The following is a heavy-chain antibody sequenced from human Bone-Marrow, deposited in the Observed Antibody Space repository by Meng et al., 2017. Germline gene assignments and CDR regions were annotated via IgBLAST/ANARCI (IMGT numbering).Heavy chain of an antibody. J-gene: IGHJ4*02. CDR3: AGWLGYCSGGSCYGKGYYFDY. CDR2: IIPIFGTA. Sequence: SVKVSCKASGGTFSSYAISWVRQAPGQGLEWMGGIIPIFGTANYAQKFQGRVTITADESTSTAYMELSSLRSEDTAVYYCAGWLGYCSGGSCYGKGYYFDYWGQGTLVTVSS. CDR1: GGTFSSYA. V-gene: IGHV1-69*13. D-gene: IGHD2-15*01.